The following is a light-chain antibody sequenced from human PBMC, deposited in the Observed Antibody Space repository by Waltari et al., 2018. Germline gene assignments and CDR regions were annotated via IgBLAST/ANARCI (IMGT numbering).Light chain of an antibody. CDR2: GQN. CDR1: SLRRFY. V-gene: IGLV3-19*01. J-gene: IGLJ2*01. CDR3: HSWNTSSTRV. Sequence: SSELTQDPSVSVALGQTVRITCQGDSLRRFYASWYQQRPGQAPILVLYGQNNRPSGIPVRFSGSTSGNTASLTITGAQAEDEADYYCHSWNTSSTRVFGGGTRLTV.